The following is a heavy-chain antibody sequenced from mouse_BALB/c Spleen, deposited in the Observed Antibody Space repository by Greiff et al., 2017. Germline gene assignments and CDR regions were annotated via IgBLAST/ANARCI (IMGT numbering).Heavy chain of an antibody. CDR2: IWAGGST. D-gene: IGHD2-4*01. CDR3: ARAGYDYDWFAY. CDR1: GFSLTSYG. J-gene: IGHJ3*01. Sequence: VKLVESGPGLVAPSQSLSITCTVSGFSLTSYGVHWVRQPPGKGLEWLGVIWAGGSTNYNSALMSRLSISKDNSKSQVFLKMNSLQTDDTAMYYCARAGYDYDWFAYWGQGTLVTVSA. V-gene: IGHV2-9*02.